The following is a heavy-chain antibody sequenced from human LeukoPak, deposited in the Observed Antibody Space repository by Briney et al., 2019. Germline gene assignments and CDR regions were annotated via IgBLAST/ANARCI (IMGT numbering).Heavy chain of an antibody. J-gene: IGHJ6*02. CDR1: GYTFISYG. CDR2: ISAYNGNT. CDR3: ASGYCSSTSCYSGYYYYGMDV. D-gene: IGHD2-2*03. V-gene: IGHV1-18*01. Sequence: ASVKVSCKASGYTFISYGISWVRQAPGQGLEWMGWISAYNGNTNYAQKLQGRVTMTTDTSTSTAYMELRSLRSDDTAVYYCASGYCSSTSCYSGYYYYGMDVWGQGTTVTVSS.